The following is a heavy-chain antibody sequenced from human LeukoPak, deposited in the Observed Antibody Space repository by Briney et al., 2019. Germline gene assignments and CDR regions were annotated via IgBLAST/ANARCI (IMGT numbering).Heavy chain of an antibody. D-gene: IGHD3-9*01. CDR3: ARSYDILTVYGMDV. J-gene: IGHJ6*02. CDR2: IYYSGST. Sequence: SETLSLTCTVSGGSISSYYWSWIRQPPGKGLEWIGYIYYSGSTNYNPSLKSRVTISVDTSKNQFSLKLSSVTAADTAVYYCARSYDILTVYGMDVWGQGTTVTVSS. V-gene: IGHV4-59*01. CDR1: GGSISSYY.